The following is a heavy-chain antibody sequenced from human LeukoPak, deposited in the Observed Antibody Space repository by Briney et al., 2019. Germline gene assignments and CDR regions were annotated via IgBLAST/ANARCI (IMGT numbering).Heavy chain of an antibody. CDR1: GGSISSGGYY. CDR2: IYHSGST. J-gene: IGHJ3*02. V-gene: IGHV4-30-2*01. Sequence: KPSETLSLTCTVSGGSISSGGYYWRWIRQPPGKGLEWIGYIYHSGSTYYNPSLKSRVTISVDRSKNQFSLKLSSVTAADTAVYYCARVVGAHDAFDIWGQGTMVTVSS. D-gene: IGHD3-10*01. CDR3: ARVVGAHDAFDI.